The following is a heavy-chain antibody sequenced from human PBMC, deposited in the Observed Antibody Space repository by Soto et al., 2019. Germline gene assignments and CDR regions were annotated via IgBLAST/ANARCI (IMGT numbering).Heavy chain of an antibody. V-gene: IGHV3-11*01. Sequence: QEQLVESGGGLVKPGGSLRLSCAASGFTFSDYYMSWIRQAPGKGLEWVSHISGSGSNTYYADSVKGRFTISRDNAKNSLYLQMNSLRGEDTAVYYCAREIWSGSAFDIWGQGTMVTVSS. CDR2: ISGSGSNT. D-gene: IGHD3-3*01. CDR1: GFTFSDYY. CDR3: AREIWSGSAFDI. J-gene: IGHJ3*02.